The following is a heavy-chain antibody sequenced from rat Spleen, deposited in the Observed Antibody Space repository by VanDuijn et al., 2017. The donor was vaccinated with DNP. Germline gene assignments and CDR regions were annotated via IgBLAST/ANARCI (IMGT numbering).Heavy chain of an antibody. Sequence: EVQLVEAGGGLVQPGRSLKLSCAASGFIISDYYMAWVRQAPTKGLEWVAYITYDGGSTYYRDSVKGRFTISRDNAKSTLYLQMNSLRSEDMATYYCARPMDYYSGGFAYWGQGTLVTVSS. J-gene: IGHJ3*01. CDR1: GFIISDYY. CDR3: ARPMDYYSGGFAY. D-gene: IGHD1-1*01. V-gene: IGHV5-22*01. CDR2: ITYDGGST.